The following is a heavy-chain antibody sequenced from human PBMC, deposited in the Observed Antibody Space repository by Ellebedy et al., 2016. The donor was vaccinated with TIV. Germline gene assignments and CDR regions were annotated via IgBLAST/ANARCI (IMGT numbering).Heavy chain of an antibody. J-gene: IGHJ6*02. CDR3: ARGLYSYYYYGMDV. Sequence: GSLRLXCTVSGGSISSYYWSWIRQPPGKGLEWIGYIYYSGSTNYNPSLKSRVTISVDTSKNQFSLKLSSVTAADTAVYYCARGLYSYYYYGMDVWGQGTTVTVSS. V-gene: IGHV4-59*01. CDR1: GGSISSYY. D-gene: IGHD5-12*01. CDR2: IYYSGST.